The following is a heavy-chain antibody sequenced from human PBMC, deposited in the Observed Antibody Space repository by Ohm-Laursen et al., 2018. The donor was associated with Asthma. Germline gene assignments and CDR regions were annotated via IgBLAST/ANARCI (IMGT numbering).Heavy chain of an antibody. J-gene: IGHJ4*02. CDR2: IWYDGSNK. Sequence: RSLRLSCAASGFTFSSYGMHWVRQAPGKGLEWVAVIWYDGSNKYYADSVKGRFTISRDNSKNTLYLQMNSLRAEDTAVYYCAKNDYGDYAFDYWGQGTLVTVSS. V-gene: IGHV3-33*06. CDR1: GFTFSSYG. D-gene: IGHD4-17*01. CDR3: AKNDYGDYAFDY.